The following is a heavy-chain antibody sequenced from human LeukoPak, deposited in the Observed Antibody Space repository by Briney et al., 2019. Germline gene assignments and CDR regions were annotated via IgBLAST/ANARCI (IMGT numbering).Heavy chain of an antibody. CDR1: GGSITNNNW. V-gene: IGHV4-4*02. Sequence: SGTLSLTCAVSGGSITNNNWWNWVRPPPEKRLEWIGEIHHSGSTNYNPSLKSRVTISVDKSKNQFSLKLSSLTAADTAVYYCARDGGYYYGSGSYYNWFDPWGQGTLVTVSS. J-gene: IGHJ5*02. D-gene: IGHD3-10*01. CDR2: IHHSGST. CDR3: ARDGGYYYGSGSYYNWFDP.